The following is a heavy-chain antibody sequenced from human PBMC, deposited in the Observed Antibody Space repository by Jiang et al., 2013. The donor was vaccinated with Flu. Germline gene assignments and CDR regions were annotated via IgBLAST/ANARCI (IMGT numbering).Heavy chain of an antibody. J-gene: IGHJ3*02. D-gene: IGHD3-9*01. CDR3: AHVSSDILESDAFDI. CDR2: DDK. V-gene: IGHV2-5*01. Sequence: DDKRYSPSLKSRLTITKDTSKNQVVLTMTNMDPVDTATYYCAHVSSDILESDAFDIWGQGTMVTVSS.